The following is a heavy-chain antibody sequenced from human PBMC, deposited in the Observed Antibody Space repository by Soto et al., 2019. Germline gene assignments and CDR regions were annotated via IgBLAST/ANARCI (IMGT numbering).Heavy chain of an antibody. J-gene: IGHJ4*02. D-gene: IGHD5-18*01. V-gene: IGHV3-30-3*01. CDR3: ARADSGYSYGYKAWVDY. CDR2: ISYDGSNK. CDR1: GFTFSSYA. Sequence: QVQLVESGGGVVQPGRSLRLSCAASGFTFSSYAMHWVRQAPGKGLEWVAVISYDGSNKYYADSVKGRFTISRDNSKNTLYLQMNSLRAEDTAVYYCARADSGYSYGYKAWVDYWGQGTLVTVSS.